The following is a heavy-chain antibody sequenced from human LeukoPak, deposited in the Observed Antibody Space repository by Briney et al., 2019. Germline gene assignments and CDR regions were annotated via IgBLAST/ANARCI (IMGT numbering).Heavy chain of an antibody. J-gene: IGHJ4*02. D-gene: IGHD3-22*01. V-gene: IGHV3-23*01. CDR3: ARDYYESSGYPPEPYDN. Sequence: GGSVKLSCAASGFVFRKYVMRWVRQAPGKGLEWVSVISSSGASTYYADSVKGRFTISRDNSKNTLYLQMNSLRTEDTAVYYCARDYYESSGYPPEPYDNWGQGTLVTVSS. CDR1: GFVFRKYV. CDR2: ISSSGAST.